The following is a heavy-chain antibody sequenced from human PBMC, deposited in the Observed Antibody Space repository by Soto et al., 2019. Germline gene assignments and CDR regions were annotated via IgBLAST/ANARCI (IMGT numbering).Heavy chain of an antibody. CDR2: INSDGSST. CDR3: AGGGRAVH. D-gene: IGHD6-19*01. Sequence: EVQLVESGGGLVQPGGSLRLSCAASGFTFSNNWMHWVRQAPGKGPVWVSRINSDGSSTYYAYSVKGRFTISRDNAKNTLYLQMNSLRADDTAVYYCAGGGRAVHWGQGTLVTVSA. J-gene: IGHJ4*02. V-gene: IGHV3-74*01. CDR1: GFTFSNNW.